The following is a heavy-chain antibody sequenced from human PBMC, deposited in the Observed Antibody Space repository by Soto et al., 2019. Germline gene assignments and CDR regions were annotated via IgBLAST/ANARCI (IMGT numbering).Heavy chain of an antibody. D-gene: IGHD3-16*01. J-gene: IGHJ6*02. CDR2: IDPSDSYT. CDR3: ARRAMASRRGYYGMDV. Sequence: EVQLVQSGAEVKKPGESLRISCKGSGYSFTSYWITWVRQMPGKGLEWMGRIDPSDSYTNYSPSFQGHVTISADKSISTAYLQWSSLKASDTAVYYCARRAMASRRGYYGMDVWGQGTTVTVSS. CDR1: GYSFTSYW. V-gene: IGHV5-10-1*01.